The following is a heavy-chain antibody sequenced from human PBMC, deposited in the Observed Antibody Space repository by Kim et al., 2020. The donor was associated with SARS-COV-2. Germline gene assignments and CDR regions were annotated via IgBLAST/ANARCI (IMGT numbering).Heavy chain of an antibody. V-gene: IGHV4-39*01. J-gene: IGHJ4*02. CDR3: AREVVVTAQIDY. D-gene: IGHD2-21*02. Sequence: LKSRVTISVDTSKNQLSLKLSSVTAADTAVYYCAREVVVTAQIDYWGQGTLVTVSS.